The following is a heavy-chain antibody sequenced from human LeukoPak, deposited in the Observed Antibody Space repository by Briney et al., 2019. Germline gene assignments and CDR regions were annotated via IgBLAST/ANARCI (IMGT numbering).Heavy chain of an antibody. CDR2: ISGSGGST. V-gene: IGHV3-23*01. CDR3: ATPLGLELHYAYYYYYGMDV. CDR1: GFTFSSYA. D-gene: IGHD1-7*01. J-gene: IGHJ6*02. Sequence: GSLRLSCAASGFTFSSYAMSWVRQAPGKGLEWVSAISGSGGSTYYADSVKGRFTIFRDNSKNTLYLQMNSLRAEDTAVYYCATPLGLELHYAYYYYYGMDVWGQGTTVTVSS.